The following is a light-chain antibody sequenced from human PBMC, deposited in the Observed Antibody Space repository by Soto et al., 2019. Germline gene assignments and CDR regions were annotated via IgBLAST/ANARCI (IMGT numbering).Light chain of an antibody. CDR1: SSDVGGYNN. V-gene: IGLV2-14*01. J-gene: IGLJ2*01. CDR3: SSYTSSSTVV. Sequence: QSALTQPASVSRSPGQSITISCTGTSSDVGGYNNVAWYQKHPGKAPKLMIYDVSNRPSGVSNRFSGSKSGNTASLTISGLQAEDEADYYCSSYTSSSTVVFGGGTKGTVL. CDR2: DVS.